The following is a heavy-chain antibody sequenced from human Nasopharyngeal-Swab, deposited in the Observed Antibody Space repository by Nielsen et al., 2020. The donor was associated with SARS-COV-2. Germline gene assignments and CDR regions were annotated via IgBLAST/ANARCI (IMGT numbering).Heavy chain of an antibody. J-gene: IGHJ6*02. CDR3: ARAAAGTSYYYGMDV. D-gene: IGHD6-13*01. V-gene: IGHV3-48*04. Sequence: GESLKISCAASEFTFSTYSMHWVRQAPGKGLEWISYISSGGSATRYADSVKGRFAISRDNPKNSLYLQMYSLRAEDTAVYYCARAAAGTSYYYGMDVWGQGTTVTVSS. CDR1: EFTFSTYS. CDR2: ISSGGSAT.